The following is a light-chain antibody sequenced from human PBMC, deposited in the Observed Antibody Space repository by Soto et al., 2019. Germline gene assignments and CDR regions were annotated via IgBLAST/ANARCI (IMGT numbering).Light chain of an antibody. J-gene: IGLJ3*02. V-gene: IGLV2-23*01. CDR1: SSDVGNYDL. CDR2: EAT. CDR3: CSYAGSNSWV. Sequence: QSALTQPASVSGSPGQSITISCTGTSSDVGNYDLVSWYQHHPGEAPKLMIYEATRRPSGISDRFSGSKSDNTASLTISGLQAEDEAHYYCCSYAGSNSWVFGGGTKLTVL.